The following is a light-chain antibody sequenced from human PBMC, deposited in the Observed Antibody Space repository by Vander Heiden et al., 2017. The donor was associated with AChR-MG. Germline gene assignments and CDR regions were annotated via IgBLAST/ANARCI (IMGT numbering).Light chain of an antibody. CDR3: CSYATSSTLV. CDR1: SSDVGSYNL. CDR2: EGT. Sequence: QSALTQPASVSGSPGQSITISCTGTSSDVGSYNLVSWYQHHPGKAPNLITYEGTKRPAGVSKRFSGSKSGNTASLTISGLQAEDEADYYCCSYATSSTLVFGGGTKLTVL. V-gene: IGLV2-23*01. J-gene: IGLJ3*02.